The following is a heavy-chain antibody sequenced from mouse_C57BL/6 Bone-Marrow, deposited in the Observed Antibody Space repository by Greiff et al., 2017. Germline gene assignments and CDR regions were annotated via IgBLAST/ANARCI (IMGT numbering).Heavy chain of an antibody. CDR2: IYPGDGDT. Sequence: QVQLQQSGAELVKPGASVKISCKASGYAFSSYWMNWVKQRPGKGLEWIGQIYPGDGDTNYNGKFKGKATLTADKSSSTAYMQLSSLTSEDSAVYFCAISGRFYYYAMDYWGQGTSVTVSS. D-gene: IGHD3-1*01. CDR1: GYAFSSYW. J-gene: IGHJ4*01. V-gene: IGHV1-80*01. CDR3: AISGRFYYYAMDY.